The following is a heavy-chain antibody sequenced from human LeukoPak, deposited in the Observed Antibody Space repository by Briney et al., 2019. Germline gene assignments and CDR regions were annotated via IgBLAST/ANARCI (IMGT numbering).Heavy chain of an antibody. Sequence: GGSLRLSCAASGFTFSNYAMSWVRQAPGKGLEWVSAISGGGKSTYYADSVKGRFTISRDNSKNTLFLQMNSLRAEDTAVYYCAKARAVVVVAATNYWGQGTLVTVSS. D-gene: IGHD2-15*01. V-gene: IGHV3-23*01. CDR1: GFTFSNYA. CDR3: AKARAVVVVAATNY. CDR2: ISGGGKST. J-gene: IGHJ4*02.